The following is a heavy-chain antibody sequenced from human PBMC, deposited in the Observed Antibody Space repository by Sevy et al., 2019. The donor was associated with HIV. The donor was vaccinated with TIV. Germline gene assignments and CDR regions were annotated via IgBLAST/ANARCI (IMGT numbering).Heavy chain of an antibody. CDR1: GGSISSYY. CDR3: ARANYSSGWYRGAEQKPSFDY. CDR2: IYYSGST. J-gene: IGHJ4*02. V-gene: IGHV4-59*13. Sequence: SETLSLTCTVSGGSISSYYWSWIRQPPGKGLEWIGYIYYSGSTNYNPSLKSRVTISVDTSKNQFSLKLSSVTAADTAVYYCARANYSSGWYRGAEQKPSFDYWGQGTLVTVSS. D-gene: IGHD6-19*01.